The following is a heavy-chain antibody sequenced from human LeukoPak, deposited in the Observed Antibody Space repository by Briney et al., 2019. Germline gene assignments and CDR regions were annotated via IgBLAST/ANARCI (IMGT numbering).Heavy chain of an antibody. Sequence: GGSRRLSVAASGFAFSSYRMNGVRKAPGKGRGWVYSIIISSSYIYYADSVKGRFTISRDNAKNSLYLQMNSLRAEDTAVYYCARVSRITMVRGVILPFDYWGQGTLVTVSS. D-gene: IGHD3-10*01. CDR1: GFAFSSYR. V-gene: IGHV3-21*01. CDR2: IIISSSYI. CDR3: ARVSRITMVRGVILPFDY. J-gene: IGHJ4*02.